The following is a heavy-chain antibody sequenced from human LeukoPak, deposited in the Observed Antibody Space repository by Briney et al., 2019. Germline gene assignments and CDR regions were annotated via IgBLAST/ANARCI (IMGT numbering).Heavy chain of an antibody. CDR1: GYTFTSYY. V-gene: IGHV1-46*01. CDR3: ARGANYYDSSGLDAFDI. CDR2: INPSGGST. Sequence: ASVKVSCKASGYTFTSYYMHWVRQAPGQGLEWMGIINPSGGSTSYAQKFQGRATMTRDMSTSTVYMELSSLRSEDTAVYYCARGANYYDSSGLDAFDIWGQGTMVTVSS. D-gene: IGHD3-22*01. J-gene: IGHJ3*02.